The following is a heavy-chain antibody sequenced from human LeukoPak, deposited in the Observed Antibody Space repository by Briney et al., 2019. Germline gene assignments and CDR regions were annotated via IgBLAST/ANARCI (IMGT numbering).Heavy chain of an antibody. CDR3: AKDQLGGDY. V-gene: IGHV3-23*01. CDR2: ISGSGGST. Sequence: PGGSLRLSCAASGFTFSSYAMSWVRQAPGKGLEWVSGISGSGGSTDYADSVKGRFTISRDNSKNTLYLQMNSLRADDTAVYYCAKDQLGGDYWGQGTLVTVSS. D-gene: IGHD7-27*01. CDR1: GFTFSSYA. J-gene: IGHJ4*02.